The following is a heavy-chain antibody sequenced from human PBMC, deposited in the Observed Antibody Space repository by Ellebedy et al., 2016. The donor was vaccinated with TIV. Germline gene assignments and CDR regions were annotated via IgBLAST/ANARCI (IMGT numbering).Heavy chain of an antibody. CDR1: GFNLNDHY. D-gene: IGHD3-22*01. Sequence: GASLKISCLTSGFNLNDHYIDWVRQAPGKGLEWVGRARSKVARYSTEHAASAKGRFTISRDDSKNSIYLQMNSLKTEDTAVYYCINWRGRGYYYMDVWGKGTTVTVSS. CDR3: INWRGRGYYYMDV. CDR2: ARSKVARYST. V-gene: IGHV3-72*01. J-gene: IGHJ6*03.